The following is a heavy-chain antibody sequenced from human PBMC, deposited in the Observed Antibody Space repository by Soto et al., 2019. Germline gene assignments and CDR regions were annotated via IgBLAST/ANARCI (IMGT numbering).Heavy chain of an antibody. J-gene: IGHJ6*02. CDR3: ARNMDYYYGPGSGNGHGF. CDR1: GYTFTSYY. V-gene: IGHV1-2*02. CDR2: INPKFGDT. D-gene: IGHD3-10*01. Sequence: QVQLVQSGAEVKEPGDSVRVSCEASGYTFTSYYIHWVRQSPGQGLEWMGWINPKFGDTTYAQDFQDRVSMTSEMSISTVYMELSRLTSDDTAKYYCARNMDYYYGPGSGNGHGFWGQGTTVTVFS.